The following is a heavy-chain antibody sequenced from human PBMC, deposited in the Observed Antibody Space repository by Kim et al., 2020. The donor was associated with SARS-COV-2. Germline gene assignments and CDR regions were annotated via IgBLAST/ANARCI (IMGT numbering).Heavy chain of an antibody. D-gene: IGHD3-9*01. CDR3: VRGGDILTGYPYYFDY. CDR2: IYYSGST. Sequence: SETLSLTCTVSGGSISSGGYYWSWIRQHPGKGLEWIGYIYYSGSTYYNPSLKSRVTISVDTSKNQFSLKLSSVTAADTAVYYCVRGGDILTGYPYYFDYWGQGTLVTVSS. J-gene: IGHJ4*02. V-gene: IGHV4-31*03. CDR1: GGSISSGGYY.